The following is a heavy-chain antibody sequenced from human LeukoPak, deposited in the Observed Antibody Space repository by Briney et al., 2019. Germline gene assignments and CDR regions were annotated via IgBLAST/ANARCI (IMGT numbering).Heavy chain of an antibody. V-gene: IGHV1-69*01. CDR1: GGTFSSYA. CDR3: ASAVKYYYDSSGYCYGIDY. Sequence: ASVKVSCKASGGTFSSYAISWVRQAPGQGLEWMGGIIPIFGTANYAQKFQGRVTITADESTSTAYMELSSLRSEDTAVYYCASAVKYYYDSSGYCYGIDYWGQGTLVTVSS. D-gene: IGHD3-22*01. CDR2: IIPIFGTA. J-gene: IGHJ4*02.